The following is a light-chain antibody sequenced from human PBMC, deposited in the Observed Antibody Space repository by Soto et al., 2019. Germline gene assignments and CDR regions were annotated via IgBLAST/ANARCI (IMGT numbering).Light chain of an antibody. CDR3: QYYGSSPWT. CDR1: QSVSSNY. J-gene: IGKJ1*01. V-gene: IGKV3-20*01. CDR2: GAS. Sequence: EIVLTQSPGTLSLSPGERATLSCRASQSVSSNYLAWYQQKPGQAPRPLIYGASSRATGIPDRFSGSGAGTDFSLTICRLESEDFSVYYCQYYGSSPWTFGQGSKVDIK.